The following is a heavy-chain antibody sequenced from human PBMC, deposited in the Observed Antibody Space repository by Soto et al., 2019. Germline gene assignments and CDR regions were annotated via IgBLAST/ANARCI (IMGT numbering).Heavy chain of an antibody. J-gene: IGHJ4*02. D-gene: IGHD2-15*01. Sequence: PGGSLRLSCAASGFTFSSYWMHWVRQAPGKGLVWVSRINSDESSTSYADSVKGRFTISRDNSKNTLYLQMNSLRAEDTAVYYCARDGYCSGGSCYSVPVFDYWGQGTLVTVSS. CDR1: GFTFSSYW. CDR2: INSDESST. CDR3: ARDGYCSGGSCYSVPVFDY. V-gene: IGHV3-74*01.